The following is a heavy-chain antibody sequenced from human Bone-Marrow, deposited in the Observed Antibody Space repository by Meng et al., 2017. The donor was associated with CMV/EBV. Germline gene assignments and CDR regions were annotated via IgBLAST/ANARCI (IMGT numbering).Heavy chain of an antibody. CDR3: AHIAAAGAGYFDY. Sequence: SETLSLTCTVSGYSISSGYYWGWIRQPPGKGLEWIGSIYHSGSTYYNPSLKSRVTISVDTSKNQFSLKLSSVTAADTAVYYCAHIAAAGAGYFDYWGQGTRVTVSS. D-gene: IGHD6-13*01. CDR2: IYHSGST. J-gene: IGHJ4*02. CDR1: GYSISSGYY. V-gene: IGHV4-38-2*02.